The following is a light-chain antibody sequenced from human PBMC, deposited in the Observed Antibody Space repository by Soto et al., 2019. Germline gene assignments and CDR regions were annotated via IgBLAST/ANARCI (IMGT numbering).Light chain of an antibody. J-gene: IGKJ1*01. CDR2: GAS. Sequence: EIVLTQSPGTLSLSPGERATLSCRASQSVSSSYLAWYQQKPGQAPRLLIYGASSRATGIPDRFSGSGSGTDFTLTTSRLEPEDFAVYYCQQYGSFWTFGQGTKVDIK. CDR1: QSVSSSY. V-gene: IGKV3-20*01. CDR3: QQYGSFWT.